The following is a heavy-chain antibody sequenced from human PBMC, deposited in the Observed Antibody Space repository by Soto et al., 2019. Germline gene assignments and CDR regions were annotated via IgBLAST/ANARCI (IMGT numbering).Heavy chain of an antibody. V-gene: IGHV1-18*01. Sequence: ASVKVSCKASGYTFTSYGISWVRQAPGQGLEWMGWIRAYNGNTNYAQKLQGRVTMTTDTSTSTAYMELRSLRSDDTAVYYCARGVGDRRTPAVTYYYGMDVWGQGTKVTVSS. CDR1: GYTFTSYG. D-gene: IGHD2-2*01. CDR3: ARGVGDRRTPAVTYYYGMDV. J-gene: IGHJ6*02. CDR2: IRAYNGNT.